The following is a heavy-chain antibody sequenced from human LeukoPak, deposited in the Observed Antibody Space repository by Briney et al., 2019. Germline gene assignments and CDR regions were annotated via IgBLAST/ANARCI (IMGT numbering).Heavy chain of an antibody. V-gene: IGHV4-59*08. J-gene: IGHJ4*02. CDR1: GGSISSYY. CDR3: ARQRLAAAGSSHFDY. CDR2: SYYSGST. D-gene: IGHD6-13*01. Sequence: SETLSLTCTVSGGSISSYYWSWIRQPPGKGLEWIGYSYYSGSTNYNHSLKSRVTISVDTSKNQFSLKLSSVTAADTAVYYCARQRLAAAGSSHFDYWGQGTLVTASS.